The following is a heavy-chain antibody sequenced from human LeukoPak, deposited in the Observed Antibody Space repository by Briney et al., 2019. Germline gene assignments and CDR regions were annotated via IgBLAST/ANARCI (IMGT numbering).Heavy chain of an antibody. Sequence: GGSLRLSCAVSGITLSNYAMSWVRQAPGKGLEWVAGISGSGGGTNYADSVKGRFTISRDNPRNTLYLQMNNLRADDTAVYFCAKRGVVIRVILVGFHKEAYYFDSWGQGALVTVSS. CDR2: ISGSGGGT. V-gene: IGHV3-23*01. CDR1: GITLSNYA. J-gene: IGHJ4*02. CDR3: AKRGVVIRVILVGFHKEAYYFDS. D-gene: IGHD3-22*01.